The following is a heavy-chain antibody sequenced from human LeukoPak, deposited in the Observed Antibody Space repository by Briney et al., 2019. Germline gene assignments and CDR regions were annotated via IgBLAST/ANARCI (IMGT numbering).Heavy chain of an antibody. Sequence: GGSLRLSCAASGFTFSSYWMHWVRQAPGKGLVWVSRINSDGSSTSYADSVKGRFTISRDNAKNTLYLQMNSLRAEDTAVYYCVRAPFGGVATVGAFDIWGQGTMVTVSS. J-gene: IGHJ3*02. CDR2: INSDGSST. D-gene: IGHD5-12*01. CDR3: VRAPFGGVATVGAFDI. CDR1: GFTFSSYW. V-gene: IGHV3-74*01.